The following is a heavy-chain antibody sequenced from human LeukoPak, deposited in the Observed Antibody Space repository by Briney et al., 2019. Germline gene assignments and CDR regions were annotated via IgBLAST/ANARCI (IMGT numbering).Heavy chain of an antibody. CDR2: IGGGGDST. D-gene: IGHD2/OR15-2a*01. Sequence: GGSLRLSCAASGFTVSSNYMSWVRQAPGKGLEWVSAIGGGGDSTYYANSVRGRFTISRDNSKNTLYLQLNSLRAEDTAIYYCARRSAYFFDFWGQGTLVTVSS. CDR3: ARRSAYFFDF. CDR1: GFTVSSNY. V-gene: IGHV3-53*01. J-gene: IGHJ4*02.